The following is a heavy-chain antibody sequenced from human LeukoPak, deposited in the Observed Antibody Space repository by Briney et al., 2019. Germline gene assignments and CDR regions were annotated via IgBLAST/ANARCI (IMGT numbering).Heavy chain of an antibody. CDR3: ARSAEWLRNAFDI. D-gene: IGHD5-12*01. Sequence: SETLSLSCTVSGASTSHFYWNWIRQPPGKGLEWIGYMHNSGSSKHSPSLKSRVTISIDTSKNQFSLQLTSVTAADTAISYCARSAEWLRNAFDIWGQGTMVSVSS. V-gene: IGHV4-59*01. J-gene: IGHJ3*02. CDR1: GASTSHFY. CDR2: MHNSGSS.